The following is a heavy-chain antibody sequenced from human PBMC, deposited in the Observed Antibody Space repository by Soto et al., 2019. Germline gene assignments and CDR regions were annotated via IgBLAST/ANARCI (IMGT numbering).Heavy chain of an antibody. CDR1: GFTFSSYG. Sequence: SLRLSCAASGFTFSSYGMHWVRQAPGKGLEWVAVIWYDGSNKYYADSVKGRFTISRDNSKNTLYLQMNSLRAEDTAVYYCARGGGGGKGMDVWGQGTTVTVSS. CDR2: IWYDGSNK. V-gene: IGHV3-33*01. CDR3: ARGGGGGKGMDV. D-gene: IGHD2-15*01. J-gene: IGHJ6*02.